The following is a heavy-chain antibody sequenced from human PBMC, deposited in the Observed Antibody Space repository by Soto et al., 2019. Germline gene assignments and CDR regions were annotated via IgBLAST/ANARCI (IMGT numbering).Heavy chain of an antibody. D-gene: IGHD3-3*01. CDR2: IYYSGST. J-gene: IGHJ6*02. Sequence: SETLSPTCTVSGGSISSGGYYWSWIRQHPGKGLEWIGYIYYSGSTYYNPSLKSRVTISVDTSKNQFSLKLSSVTAADTAVYYCARAQGPRHYDFWSGYSYYGMDVWGQGTTVTVSS. CDR3: ARAQGPRHYDFWSGYSYYGMDV. CDR1: GGSISSGGYY. V-gene: IGHV4-31*03.